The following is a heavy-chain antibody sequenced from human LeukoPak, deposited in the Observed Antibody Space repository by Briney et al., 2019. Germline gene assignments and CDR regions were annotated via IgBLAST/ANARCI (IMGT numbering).Heavy chain of an antibody. V-gene: IGHV3-23*01. Sequence: GGTLRLPCAASGFTFSSYGMSWVRQAPGKGLEWVSSISSGGTTYYADSVKGRFTISRDNSKNTLYLQMNSLRVEDTAVYYCAKDHPYSSSWYGAGDYWGQGTLVTVSS. D-gene: IGHD6-13*01. CDR2: ISSGGTT. J-gene: IGHJ4*02. CDR3: AKDHPYSSSWYGAGDY. CDR1: GFTFSSYG.